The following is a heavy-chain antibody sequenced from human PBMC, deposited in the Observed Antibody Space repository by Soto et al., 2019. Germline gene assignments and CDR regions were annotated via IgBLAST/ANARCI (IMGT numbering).Heavy chain of an antibody. V-gene: IGHV3-30*18. Sequence: GGSLRLSCAASGFTFSSYGMHWVRQAPGKGLEWVAVISYDGSNKYYADSVMGRFTISRDNSKNTLYLQMNSLRAEDTAVYYCAKDSARGAPYYYYGMDVWGQGTTVTVSS. D-gene: IGHD6-6*01. CDR2: ISYDGSNK. J-gene: IGHJ6*02. CDR1: GFTFSSYG. CDR3: AKDSARGAPYYYYGMDV.